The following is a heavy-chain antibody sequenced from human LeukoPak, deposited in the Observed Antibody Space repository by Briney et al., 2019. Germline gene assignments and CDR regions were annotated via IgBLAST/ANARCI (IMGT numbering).Heavy chain of an antibody. Sequence: GGSLRLSCAASGFTFSSYAMSWVRQAPGKGLEWVSAISGSGGSTYYAGSVKGRFTISRDNSKNTLYLQMNSLRAEDTALYYCASDNLYSSSWHEGPLVGMDVWGQGTTVTVSS. D-gene: IGHD6-13*01. CDR2: ISGSGGST. V-gene: IGHV3-23*01. CDR3: ASDNLYSSSWHEGPLVGMDV. J-gene: IGHJ6*02. CDR1: GFTFSSYA.